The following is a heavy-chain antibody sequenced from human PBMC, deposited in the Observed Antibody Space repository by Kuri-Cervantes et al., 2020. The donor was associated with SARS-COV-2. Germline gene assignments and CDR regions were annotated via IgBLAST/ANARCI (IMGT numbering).Heavy chain of an antibody. CDR2: INSDGSST. CDR3: ARGDFWSGYYYDY. CDR1: GFTFSSYW. V-gene: IGHV3-74*01. J-gene: IGHJ4*02. D-gene: IGHD3-3*01. Sequence: GESLKISCAASGFTFSSYWMHWVRQAPGKGLVWVSRINSDGSSTSYADSVKGRFTISRDNAKNSLYLQMNSLRAEDTAVYYCARGDFWSGYYYDYWGQGTLVTVSS.